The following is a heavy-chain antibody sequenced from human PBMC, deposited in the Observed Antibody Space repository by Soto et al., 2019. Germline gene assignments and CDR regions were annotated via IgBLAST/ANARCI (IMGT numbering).Heavy chain of an antibody. V-gene: IGHV4-31*03. CDR3: SRDAPDFWSGYKDYYYYMDV. Sequence: SETLSLTCTVSGGSISSGGYYWSWIRQHPGKGLEWIGYIYYSGSTYYNPSLKSRVTISVDTSKNQFSLKLSSVNAADTAVYFCSRDAPDFWSGYKDYYYYMDVWGKGTTVTVSS. CDR1: GGSISSGGYY. CDR2: IYYSGST. D-gene: IGHD3-3*01. J-gene: IGHJ6*03.